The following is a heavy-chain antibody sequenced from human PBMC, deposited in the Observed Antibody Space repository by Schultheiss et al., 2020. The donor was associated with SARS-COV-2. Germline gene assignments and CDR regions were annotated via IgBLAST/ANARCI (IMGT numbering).Heavy chain of an antibody. V-gene: IGHV1-2*02. J-gene: IGHJ6*02. CDR3: ARGAEWCTNGVCYTGYYYYGMDV. CDR2: INPIFGTA. Sequence: ASVKVSCKASGYTFTGYYMHWVRQAPGQGLEWMGWINPIFGTANYAQKFQGIVTMTRNTSISTAYMELSSLRSEDTAVYYCARGAEWCTNGVCYTGYYYYGMDVWGQGTTVTVSS. D-gene: IGHD2-8*01. CDR1: GYTFTGYY.